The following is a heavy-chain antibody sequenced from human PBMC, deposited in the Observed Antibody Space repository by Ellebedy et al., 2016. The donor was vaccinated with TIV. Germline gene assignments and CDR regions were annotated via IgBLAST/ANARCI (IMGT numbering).Heavy chain of an antibody. CDR1: GFTVTYTY. Sequence: GGSLRLSCVASGFTVTYTYMIWIRQAPGKGLEWVSYISNSGSTIYYADSVKGRFTISRDNTKNSLSLQMNSLRVEDTAVYYCARDARFIDQQHNWFDPWGQGTLVTVSS. CDR3: ARDARFIDQQHNWFDP. CDR2: ISNSGSTI. V-gene: IGHV3-11*01. D-gene: IGHD2-2*01. J-gene: IGHJ5*02.